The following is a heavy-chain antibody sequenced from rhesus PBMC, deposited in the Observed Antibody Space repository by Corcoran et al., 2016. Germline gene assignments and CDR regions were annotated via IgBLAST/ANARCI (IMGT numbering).Heavy chain of an antibody. V-gene: IGHV4-106*01. J-gene: IGHJ4*01. CDR2: IYGSGGGT. Sequence: QVQLQESGPGLVKPSETLSLPCAVSGGSISDAYYWSWIRQPPGKGLEWIGYIYGSGGGTNYNPSLKNRVTIAIDTSKNQFSLKLSSVTAADTAVYYCARDKGPADYWGQGVLVTVSS. CDR1: GGSISDAYY. CDR3: ARDKGPADY.